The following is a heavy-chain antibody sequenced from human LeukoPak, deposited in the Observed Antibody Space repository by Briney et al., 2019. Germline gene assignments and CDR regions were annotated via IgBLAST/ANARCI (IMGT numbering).Heavy chain of an antibody. CDR3: ARAPFYDYVWGSYRSSWFDP. Sequence: SETLSLTCTVSGGSVSSGSYYWSWIRQPPGKGLEWVGYIYYSGSTNYNPSLKSRVTISVDTSKNQFSLKLSSVTAADTAVYYCARAPFYDYVWGSYRSSWFDPWGQGTLVTVSS. J-gene: IGHJ5*02. CDR1: GGSVSSGSYY. D-gene: IGHD3-16*02. V-gene: IGHV4-61*01. CDR2: IYYSGST.